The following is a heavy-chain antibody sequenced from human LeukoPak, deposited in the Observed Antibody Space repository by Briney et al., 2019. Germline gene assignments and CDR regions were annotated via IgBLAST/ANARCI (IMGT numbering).Heavy chain of an antibody. V-gene: IGHV4-59*05. CDR3: AGRMLRGESFDY. D-gene: IGHD3-10*01. Sequence: SETLSLTCTVSGGSISGYYWSWLRQPAGKGLEWIGSIYYSGNTYYNSSLKSRVTISVDTSKSQFSLKVSSVTAADTAVYYCAGRMLRGESFDYWGQGTLVTV. CDR2: IYYSGNT. CDR1: GGSISGYY. J-gene: IGHJ4*02.